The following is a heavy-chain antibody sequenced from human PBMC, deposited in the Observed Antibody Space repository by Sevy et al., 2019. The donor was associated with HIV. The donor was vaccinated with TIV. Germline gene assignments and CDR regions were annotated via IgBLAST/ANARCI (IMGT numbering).Heavy chain of an antibody. D-gene: IGHD5-12*01. J-gene: IGHJ4*02. CDR1: GGSISSYY. Sequence: SETLSLTCTVSGGSISSYYWSWIRQPPGKGLEWIGHIYYSGSTNYNPSLKSRVTISVDTSKNQFSLKLSSVTAADTAVYYCARDHQPSAPYSGYDNWGQGTLVTVSS. CDR3: ARDHQPSAPYSGYDN. CDR2: IYYSGST. V-gene: IGHV4-59*01.